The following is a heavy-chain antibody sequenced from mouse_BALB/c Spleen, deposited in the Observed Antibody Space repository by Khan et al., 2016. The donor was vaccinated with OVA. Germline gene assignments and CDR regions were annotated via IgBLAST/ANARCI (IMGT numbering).Heavy chain of an antibody. V-gene: IGHV3-2*02. CDR1: GYSITSDYA. Sequence: EVELVESGPGLVKPSQSLSLTCTVTGYSITSDYAWNWIRQFPGNKLEWMGYISYSGSTSYNPSLKSRISITRDTSKNQFFLQLNSVTTEDTATYYCARSPPVGDLWFAYWGHGTLVTVSA. J-gene: IGHJ3*01. CDR3: ARSPPVGDLWFAY. D-gene: IGHD3-3*01. CDR2: ISYSGST.